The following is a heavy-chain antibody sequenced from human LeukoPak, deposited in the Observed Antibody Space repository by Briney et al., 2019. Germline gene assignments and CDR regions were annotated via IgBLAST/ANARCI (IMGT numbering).Heavy chain of an antibody. CDR3: ASRGGTILPRGFDP. D-gene: IGHD3-9*01. V-gene: IGHV4-31*03. CDR1: GGSISSGGYY. Sequence: PWETLSLTCTVSGGSISSGGYYWSWIRQHPGKGLEWIGYIYYSGSTYYNPSLKSRVTISVDTSKNQFSLKLSSVTAADTAVYYCASRGGTILPRGFDPWGQGTLVTVSS. CDR2: IYYSGST. J-gene: IGHJ5*02.